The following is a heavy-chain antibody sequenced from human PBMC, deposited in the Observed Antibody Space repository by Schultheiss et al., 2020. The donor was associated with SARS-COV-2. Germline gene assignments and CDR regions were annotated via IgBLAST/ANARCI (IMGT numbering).Heavy chain of an antibody. CDR3: TTDEEFGFWSGYSYYGMDV. CDR1: GLTFDDYA. J-gene: IGHJ6*02. CDR2: ISWNSGSV. D-gene: IGHD3-3*01. Sequence: GGSLRLSCAASGLTFDDYAMHWVRQAPAKGLEWVSGISWNSGSVGYADSVKGRFTISRDNAKNSLYLQMNSLRAEDTAVYYCTTDEEFGFWSGYSYYGMDVWGQGTTVTVSS. V-gene: IGHV3-9*01.